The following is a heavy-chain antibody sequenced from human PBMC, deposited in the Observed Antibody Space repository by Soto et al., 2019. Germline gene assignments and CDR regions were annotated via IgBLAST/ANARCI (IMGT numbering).Heavy chain of an antibody. J-gene: IGHJ4*02. V-gene: IGHV3-23*01. D-gene: IGHD7-27*01. Sequence: GGSLRLSCAASGFTFNTYAMSWVRQAPGKGLEWVSSISASGGRTYYADSVEGRLTISRDNSKNTLFLQMNSLRAEDTAVYYCARVLPGAIDYWGPGTLVTVSS. CDR2: ISASGGRT. CDR3: ARVLPGAIDY. CDR1: GFTFNTYA.